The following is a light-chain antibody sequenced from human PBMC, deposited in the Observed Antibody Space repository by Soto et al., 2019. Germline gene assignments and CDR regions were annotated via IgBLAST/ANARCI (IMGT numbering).Light chain of an antibody. CDR1: QSLVHSDGNTY. CDR3: IQGTHWPYT. Sequence: EVVMTQSPLSLPVTLGQPASISCRSSQSLVHSDGNTYLNWFQQRPGQSPRRLICKVSNRDSGVPDRFSGSASGTDFTLKISRVEAEDVGVYYCIQGTHWPYTFGQGTKLEIK. CDR2: KVS. V-gene: IGKV2-30*02. J-gene: IGKJ2*01.